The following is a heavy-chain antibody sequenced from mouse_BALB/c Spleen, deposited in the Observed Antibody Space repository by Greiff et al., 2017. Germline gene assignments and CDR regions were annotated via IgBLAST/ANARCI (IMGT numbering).Heavy chain of an antibody. CDR1: GYTFTSYW. Sequence: VKLVESGAELAKPGASVKMSCKASGYTFTSYWMHWVKQRPGQGLEWIGYINPSTGYTEYNQKFKDKATLTADKSSSTAYMQLSSLTSEDSAVYYCARGFDRDYAMDYWGQGTSVTVSS. CDR2: INPSTGYT. V-gene: IGHV1-7*01. CDR3: ARGFDRDYAMDY. D-gene: IGHD3-2*01. J-gene: IGHJ4*01.